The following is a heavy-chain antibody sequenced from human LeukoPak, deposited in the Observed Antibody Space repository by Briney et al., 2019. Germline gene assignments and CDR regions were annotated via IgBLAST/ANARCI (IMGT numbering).Heavy chain of an antibody. Sequence: GASVKVSCKASGDIFNSYSISWVRQAPGQGLEWMGGIIPIFGSANYAQKFQGRVTITTDQSTTTAYMELSSLSSEDTAVYYCARDCRGIRYFDWFSWFDPWGQGTLVTVSS. V-gene: IGHV1-69*05. J-gene: IGHJ5*02. CDR2: IIPIFGSA. CDR1: GDIFNSYS. D-gene: IGHD3-9*01. CDR3: ARDCRGIRYFDWFSWFDP.